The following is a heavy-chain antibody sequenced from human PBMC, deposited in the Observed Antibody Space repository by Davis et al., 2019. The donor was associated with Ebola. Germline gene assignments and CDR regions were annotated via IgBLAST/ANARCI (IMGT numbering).Heavy chain of an antibody. Sequence: GSLRPSCTVSGGSISSYYWSWIRQPPGKGLEWIGNLYHGGGTNYSPSLKSRLTISVDTSKNQFSLKLSSVTAADTAVYYCASPLGYCSGGSCYGAWGQGTLVTVSS. CDR3: ASPLGYCSGGSCYGA. D-gene: IGHD2-15*01. CDR2: LYHGGGT. V-gene: IGHV4-59*08. CDR1: GGSISSYY. J-gene: IGHJ5*02.